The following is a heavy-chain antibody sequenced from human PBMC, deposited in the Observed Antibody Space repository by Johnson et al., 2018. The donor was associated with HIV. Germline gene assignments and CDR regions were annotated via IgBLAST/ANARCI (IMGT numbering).Heavy chain of an antibody. CDR1: GLTFSKYA. V-gene: IGHV3-23*04. D-gene: IGHD6-13*01. CDR2: IGGSAVST. CDR3: AKIAAAAGLKDAFDM. J-gene: IGHJ3*02. Sequence: VQLVESGGGLVQPGGSLRLSCAASGLTFSKYAMNWVRQAPGKGLEWVSLIGGSAVSTYYADSVRGRFTISRDNSKNTLYLQMNSLRAEDTAVYYCAKIAAAAGLKDAFDMWGQGTMVTVSS.